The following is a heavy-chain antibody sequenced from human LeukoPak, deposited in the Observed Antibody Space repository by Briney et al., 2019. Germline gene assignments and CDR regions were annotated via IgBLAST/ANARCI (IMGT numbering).Heavy chain of an antibody. D-gene: IGHD4-17*01. CDR1: GASISSHY. Sequence: PSETLSHTCTVSGASISSHYWSWIRQPPGGGRECLGYMFDSGRTKYNPSLRNRVTISGDTSKNQVSLRLSSVTAADTAVYYCARCRDEFGDYGFDFWGQGALVTVSS. V-gene: IGHV4-59*11. CDR3: ARCRDEFGDYGFDF. CDR2: MFDSGRT. J-gene: IGHJ4*02.